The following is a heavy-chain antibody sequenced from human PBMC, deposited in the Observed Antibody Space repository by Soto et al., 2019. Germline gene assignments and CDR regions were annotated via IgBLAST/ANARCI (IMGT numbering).Heavy chain of an antibody. D-gene: IGHD3-22*01. J-gene: IGHJ4*02. CDR1: GGSISSVEYQ. CDR2: IYDGGST. CDR3: ARSMFYSDGSNYSPFDY. Sequence: SETLSLTCTVSGGSISSVEYQWSWIRQAPDKGLEWIGHIYDGGSTYSNPSLKSRVTISIDTSKNQFSLRLSSVTAADTAVYYCARSMFYSDGSNYSPFDYWGQGTLVTVSS. V-gene: IGHV4-30-4*01.